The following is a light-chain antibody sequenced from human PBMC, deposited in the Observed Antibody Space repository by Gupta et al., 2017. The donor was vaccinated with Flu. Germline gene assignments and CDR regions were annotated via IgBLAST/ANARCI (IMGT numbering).Light chain of an antibody. CDR2: DAS. CDR1: LVVNDN. V-gene: IGKV3-15*01. Sequence: PGERATLSCRTSLVVNDNVAWYQVKPGQAPRLLIYDASTRATGIPEKFSGSGSGTEFTRAITSLRSEDSAVYYCQQYNNWPQWTFGQGTTVEIK. J-gene: IGKJ1*01. CDR3: QQYNNWPQWT.